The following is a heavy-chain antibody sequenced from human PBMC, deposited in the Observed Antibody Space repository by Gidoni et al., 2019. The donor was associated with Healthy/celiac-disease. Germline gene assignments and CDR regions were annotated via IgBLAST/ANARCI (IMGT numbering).Heavy chain of an antibody. Sequence: QVQLVESGGGLVKPGGSLSLSCAASGFTFSDYYMSWIRQAPGKGLEWVSYISSSGSTIYYADSVKGRFTISRDNAKNSLYLQRNSLRAEDTAVYYCARDSVEIWGGRPRGDAFDIWGQGTMVTVSS. D-gene: IGHD1-1*01. V-gene: IGHV3-11*01. CDR2: ISSSGSTI. CDR1: GFTFSDYY. CDR3: ARDSVEIWGGRPRGDAFDI. J-gene: IGHJ3*02.